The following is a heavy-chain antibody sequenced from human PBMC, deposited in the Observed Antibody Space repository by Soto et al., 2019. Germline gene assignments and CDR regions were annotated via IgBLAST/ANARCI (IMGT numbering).Heavy chain of an antibody. Sequence: QVQLVESGGGVVQPGRSQRLSCAASGFTFSSYGMHWGRQAPGKGLEWVAAILYDGNNKYYADSVKGRFTISRDNSKDTLYLQMNSLRGEDTAVYYCAKALTGSYYCMHVWGHGTTVIVSS. J-gene: IGHJ6*02. CDR1: GFTFSSYG. V-gene: IGHV3-30*18. D-gene: IGHD3-9*01. CDR3: AKALTGSYYCMHV. CDR2: ILYDGNNK.